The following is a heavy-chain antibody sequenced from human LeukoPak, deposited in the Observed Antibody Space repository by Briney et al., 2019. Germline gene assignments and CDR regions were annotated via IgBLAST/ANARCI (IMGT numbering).Heavy chain of an antibody. V-gene: IGHV4-39*01. CDR1: GGSISSSSYY. Sequence: SETLSLTCTVSGGSISSSSYYWGWIRQPPGKGLEWTGSIYYSGSTYYNPSLKSRVTISVDTSKNQFSLKLSSVTAADTAVYYCARSFYCSSTSCYSWFDPWGQGTLVTVSS. J-gene: IGHJ5*02. CDR3: ARSFYCSSTSCYSWFDP. CDR2: IYYSGST. D-gene: IGHD2-2*01.